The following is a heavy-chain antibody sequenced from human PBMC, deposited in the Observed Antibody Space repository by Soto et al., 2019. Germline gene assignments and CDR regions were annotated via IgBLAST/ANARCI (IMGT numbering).Heavy chain of an antibody. D-gene: IGHD6-13*01. CDR3: ARKQQPDGYNWLDP. V-gene: IGHV4-31*03. J-gene: IGHJ5*02. CDR1: GGSISSGGYY. Sequence: SETLSLTCTVSGGSISSGGYYWSWIRQHPGKGLEWIGYIYYSGSTYYNPSLKSRVTISVDTSKNQFSLKLSSVTAADTAVYYCARKQQPDGYNWLDPWGQGTLVTVYS. CDR2: IYYSGST.